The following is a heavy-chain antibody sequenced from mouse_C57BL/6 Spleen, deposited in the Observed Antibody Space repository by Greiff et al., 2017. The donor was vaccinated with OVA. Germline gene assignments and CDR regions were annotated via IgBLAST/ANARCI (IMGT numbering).Heavy chain of an antibody. J-gene: IGHJ2*01. CDR3: AREGAYGSSPFDY. CDR2: IYPRSGNT. Sequence: VKLVESGAELARPGASVKLSCKASGYTFTSYGISWVKQRTGQGLEWIGEIYPRSGNTYYNEKFKGKATLTADKSSSTAYMELRSLTSEDSAVYFCAREGAYGSSPFDYWGQGTTLTVSS. D-gene: IGHD1-1*01. V-gene: IGHV1-81*01. CDR1: GYTFTSYG.